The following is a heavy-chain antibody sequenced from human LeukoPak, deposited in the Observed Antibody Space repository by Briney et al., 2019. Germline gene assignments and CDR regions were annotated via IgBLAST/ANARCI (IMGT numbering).Heavy chain of an antibody. CDR2: ISSNGGNT. J-gene: IGHJ4*02. CDR1: GFTFSSYP. V-gene: IGHV3-64*02. D-gene: IGHD5-18*01. CDR3: ARDLGYSYGRYDY. Sequence: GGSLRLSCAASGFTFSSYPMHWVRQPPGKGLEYVSGISSNGGNTYYADSVKGRFTISRDNSKNTLYLQMGSLRGEDMAVYYCARDLGYSYGRYDYWGQGTLVTVSS.